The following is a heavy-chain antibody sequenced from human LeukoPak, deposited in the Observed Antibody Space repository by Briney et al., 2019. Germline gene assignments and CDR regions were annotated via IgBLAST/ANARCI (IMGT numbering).Heavy chain of an antibody. Sequence: PGGSLRLSCAASGFTFSSYGMHWVRQAPGKGLEWVAFIRYDGSNKYYADSVKGRFTISRDNSKNTLYLQMNSLRAGDTAVYYCARGGYDSSGYYPFVEYWGQGTLVTVSS. D-gene: IGHD3-22*01. CDR2: IRYDGSNK. CDR1: GFTFSSYG. J-gene: IGHJ4*02. CDR3: ARGGYDSSGYYPFVEY. V-gene: IGHV3-30*02.